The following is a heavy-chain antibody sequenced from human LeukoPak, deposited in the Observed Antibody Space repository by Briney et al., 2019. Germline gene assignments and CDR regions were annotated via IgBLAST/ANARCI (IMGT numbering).Heavy chain of an antibody. V-gene: IGHV3-74*01. CDR1: GFTFSSYW. D-gene: IGHD6-13*01. Sequence: PGGSLRLSCAASGFTFSSYWMHWVRQAPGKGLVWVSRINSDGSSTNYADSVKGRFTISRGNAENTLYLQMNSLRAEDTAVYYCARKAAGLTFDYWGQGTLATVSS. CDR3: ARKAAGLTFDY. J-gene: IGHJ4*02. CDR2: INSDGSST.